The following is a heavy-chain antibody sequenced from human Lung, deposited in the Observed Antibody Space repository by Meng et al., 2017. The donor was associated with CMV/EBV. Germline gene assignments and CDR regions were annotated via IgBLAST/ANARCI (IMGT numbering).Heavy chain of an antibody. J-gene: IGHJ6*02. D-gene: IGHD6-13*01. CDR2: IWYDGSNE. CDR1: GFSFSSYG. V-gene: IGHV3-33*06. CDR3: AKDSSRSTWYGPDDYSGMNV. Sequence: SXKISXEASGFSFSSYGMHWVRQAPGKGLEWVAVIWYDGSNENYGESVKGRFTISRDYSKNMLYLQMNSLRAEDTAVYYCAKDSSRSTWYGPDDYSGMNVWGQGTTVTVSS.